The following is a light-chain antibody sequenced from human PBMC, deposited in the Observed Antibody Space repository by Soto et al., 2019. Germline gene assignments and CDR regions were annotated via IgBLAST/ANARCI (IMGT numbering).Light chain of an antibody. J-gene: IGLJ7*01. CDR1: NIGSKS. CDR2: YDS. V-gene: IGLV3-21*04. Sequence: SYELIQPPSVSEAPGKTARITCGGNNIGSKSVHWYQQKPGQAPVLVIYYDSDRPSGIPERFSGSNSGDTATLTISRVEAGDEADYYCQVWDSSSDHVVFGGGTQLTVL. CDR3: QVWDSSSDHVV.